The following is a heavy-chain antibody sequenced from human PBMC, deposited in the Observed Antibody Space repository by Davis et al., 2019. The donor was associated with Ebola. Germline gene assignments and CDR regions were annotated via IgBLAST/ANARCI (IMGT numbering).Heavy chain of an antibody. CDR2: IISNSGDT. D-gene: IGHD1-20*01. CDR1: GYTFTGYN. CDR3: ARGDNYAFNS. J-gene: IGHJ4*02. V-gene: IGHV1-2*06. Sequence: ASVKVSCKASGYTFTGYNIHWVRQAPGHGLEWMGRIISNSGDTNYAQKSQGRVTMTRDTSISTAYMELNRLRSDDTAVYYCARGDNYAFNSWGQGTLVTVSS.